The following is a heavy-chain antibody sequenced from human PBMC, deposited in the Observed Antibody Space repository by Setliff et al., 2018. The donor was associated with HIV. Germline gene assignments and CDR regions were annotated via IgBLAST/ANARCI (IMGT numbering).Heavy chain of an antibody. J-gene: IGHJ4*03. V-gene: IGHV3-30*02. CDR2: IRYDGSNK. CDR1: GFTFSSYG. Sequence: HPGGSLRLSCAASGFTFSSYGMHWVRQAPGKGLEWVAFIRYDGSNKYYADSVKGRFTISRDNSKNTLYLQMNSLRAEDTAVYYCAKIQNPQGYYYDSSGYYPHPGSPDYWGHGTLVTVSS. CDR3: AKIQNPQGYYYDSSGYYPHPGSPDY. D-gene: IGHD3-22*01.